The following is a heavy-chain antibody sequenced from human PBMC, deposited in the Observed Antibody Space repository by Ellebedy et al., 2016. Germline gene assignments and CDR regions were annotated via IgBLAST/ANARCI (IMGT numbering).Heavy chain of an antibody. CDR2: ISAYNGNT. J-gene: IGHJ6*02. V-gene: IGHV1-18*01. CDR1: GYTFTSYG. CDR3: ARTGYDYIHYYYYGMDV. Sequence: ASVKVSCXASGYTFTSYGISWVRQAPGQGLEWMGWISAYNGNTNYAQKLQGRVTMTTDTSTSTAYMELRSLRSDDTAVYYCARTGYDYIHYYYYGMDVWGQGTTVTVSS. D-gene: IGHD5-12*01.